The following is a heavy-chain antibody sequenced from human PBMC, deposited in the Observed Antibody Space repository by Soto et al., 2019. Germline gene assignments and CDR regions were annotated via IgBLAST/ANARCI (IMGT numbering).Heavy chain of an antibody. CDR3: AREYSSSSQYLYVDV. D-gene: IGHD6-6*01. CDR1: GGTFSSYA. V-gene: IGHV1-69*01. Sequence: QVQLVQSGAEVKKPGSSVKVSCKVSGGTFSSYAIGWVRQAPGQGLEWMGGIITITGTVNYAQKFQGRVTITADESTTTVTMELSSLRSEDTAVYYCAREYSSSSQYLYVDVWGRGTLVTVSS. CDR2: IITITGTV. J-gene: IGHJ2*01.